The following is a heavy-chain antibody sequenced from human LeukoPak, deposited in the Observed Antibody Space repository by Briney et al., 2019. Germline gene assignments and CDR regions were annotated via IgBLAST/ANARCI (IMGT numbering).Heavy chain of an antibody. CDR3: ARIVRTIAVADY. Sequence: SETLSLTCTVSGASISNSFYFWGWIRQPPGKGLEWIGYIYYSGSTNYNPSLKSRVTISVDTSKNQFSLKLSSVTAADTAVYYCARIVRTIAVADYWGQGTLVTVSS. CDR2: IYYSGST. CDR1: GASISNSFYF. D-gene: IGHD6-19*01. V-gene: IGHV4-61*05. J-gene: IGHJ4*02.